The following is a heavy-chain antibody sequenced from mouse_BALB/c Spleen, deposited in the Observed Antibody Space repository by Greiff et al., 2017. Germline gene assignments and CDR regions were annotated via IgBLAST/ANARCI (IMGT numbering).Heavy chain of an antibody. Sequence: QVTLKVSGPGILQPSQTLSLTCSFSGFSLSTSGMGVSWIRQPSGKGLEWLAHIYWDDDKRYNPSLKSRLTISKDTSRNQVFLKITSVDTADTATYYCARDYGYDAWFAYWGQGTLVTVSA. V-gene: IGHV8-12*01. J-gene: IGHJ3*01. CDR1: GFSLSTSGMG. CDR3: ARDYGYDAWFAY. D-gene: IGHD2-2*01. CDR2: IYWDDDK.